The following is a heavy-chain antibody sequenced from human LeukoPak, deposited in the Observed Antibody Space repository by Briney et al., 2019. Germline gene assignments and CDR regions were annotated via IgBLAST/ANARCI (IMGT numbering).Heavy chain of an antibody. CDR2: ISTYNGNT. CDR3: ARVPYCSSTSCYRYYFDY. J-gene: IGHJ4*02. Sequence: ASVKVSCKASGYTFTSYGISWVRQAPGQGLEWMGWISTYNGNTNYAQKVQGRVTITRDTSASTAYMELSSLRSEDTAVYYCARVPYCSSTSCYRYYFDYWGQGTLVTVSS. V-gene: IGHV1-18*01. CDR1: GYTFTSYG. D-gene: IGHD2-2*01.